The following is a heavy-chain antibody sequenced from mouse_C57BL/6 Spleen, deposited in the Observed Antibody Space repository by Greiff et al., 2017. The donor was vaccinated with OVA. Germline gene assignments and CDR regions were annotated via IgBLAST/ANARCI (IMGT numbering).Heavy chain of an antibody. CDR2: IYPGDGDT. CDR3: ARYYYGSSHWFAY. V-gene: IGHV1-80*01. J-gene: IGHJ3*01. Sequence: QVQLQQSGAELVKPGASVKISCKASGYAFSSYWMNWVKQRPGKGLEWIGQIYPGDGDTNYNGKFKGKATLTADKSSSTAYMQRSSLTSEDSAVYFCARYYYGSSHWFAYWGKGTLVTVSA. CDR1: GYAFSSYW. D-gene: IGHD1-1*01.